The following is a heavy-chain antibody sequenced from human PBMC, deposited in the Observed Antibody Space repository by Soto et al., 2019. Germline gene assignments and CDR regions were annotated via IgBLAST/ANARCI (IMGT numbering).Heavy chain of an antibody. V-gene: IGHV5-51*01. CDR1: GYSFSIYW. J-gene: IGHJ4*01. CDR3: ARQDGSGIYYFDS. Sequence: PGESLKISCKVSGYSFSIYWIAWVRHMPGKGLEWMGIIYPGDSDTRYSPSFQGQVTISADKSINTAYLQWSSLKASDTAMYYCARQDGSGIYYFDSWAHGTLVTVSS. D-gene: IGHD3-10*01. CDR2: IYPGDSDT.